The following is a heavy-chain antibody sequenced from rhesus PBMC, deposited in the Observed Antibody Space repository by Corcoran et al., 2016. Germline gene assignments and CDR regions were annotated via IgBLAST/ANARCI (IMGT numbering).Heavy chain of an antibody. CDR1: GGSISDDYY. Sequence: QVQLQESGPGLVKPSETLSLTCAVSGGSISDDYYWSWIRQPPGKGLEWIGYIYGSGGGTNYNPSLKNRVTISIDTSKNQFSLKLSSVTAADTAVYYCARKTVTKGFDYWGQGVLVTVSS. CDR3: ARKTVTKGFDY. J-gene: IGHJ4*01. D-gene: IGHD4-23*01. CDR2: IYGSGGGT. V-gene: IGHV4-106*01.